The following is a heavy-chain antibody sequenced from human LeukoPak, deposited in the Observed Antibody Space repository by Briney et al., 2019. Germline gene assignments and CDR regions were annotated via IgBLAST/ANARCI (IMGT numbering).Heavy chain of an antibody. CDR1: GFTFDDYT. D-gene: IGHD4-17*01. CDR2: ISWDGGST. V-gene: IGHV3-43*01. J-gene: IGHJ4*02. CDR3: AREPSMDYGDYEGGRFVDY. Sequence: GGSLRLSCAASGFTFDDYTMHWVRQAPGKGLEWVSLISWDGGSTYYADSVKGRFTISRDNSKNTLYLQMNSLRAEDTAVYYCAREPSMDYGDYEGGRFVDYWGQGTLVTVSS.